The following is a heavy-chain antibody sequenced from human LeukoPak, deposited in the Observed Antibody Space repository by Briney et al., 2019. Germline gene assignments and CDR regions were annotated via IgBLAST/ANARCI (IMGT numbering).Heavy chain of an antibody. J-gene: IGHJ4*02. CDR2: ISAYNGNT. Sequence: ASVKVSCKASGYTFTTFFIHWVRQAPGQGLEWMGWISAYNGNTNYAQKLQGRVTMTTDTSTSTAYMELRSLRSDDTAVYYCARVWYSDDYWGQGTLVTVSS. D-gene: IGHD2-21*02. V-gene: IGHV1-18*04. CDR3: ARVWYSDDY. CDR1: GYTFTTFF.